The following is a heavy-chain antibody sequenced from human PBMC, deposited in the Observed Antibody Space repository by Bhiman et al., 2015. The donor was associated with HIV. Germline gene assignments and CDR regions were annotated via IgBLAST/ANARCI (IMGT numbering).Heavy chain of an antibody. Sequence: EVQLVESGGDLVQPGGSLRLSCAVSGFTFSDHYINWVRQAPGKGLEWVGHMRHRDAGYTTDYAASVKGRFTISRDDSKNSLYLQMDSLKTEDTAVYFCARNYWKRLDSWGQGTLVTVSS. CDR2: MRHRDAGYTT. CDR3: ARNYWKRLDS. D-gene: IGHD1-1*01. V-gene: IGHV3-72*01. CDR1: GFTFSDHY. J-gene: IGHJ4*02.